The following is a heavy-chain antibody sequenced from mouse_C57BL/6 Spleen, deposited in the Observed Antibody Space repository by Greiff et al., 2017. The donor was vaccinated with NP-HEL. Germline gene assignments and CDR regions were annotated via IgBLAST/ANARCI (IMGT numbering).Heavy chain of an antibody. V-gene: IGHV1-81*01. Sequence: VQLQQSGAELARPGASVKLSCKASGYTFTSYGIRWVKQRTGQGLEWIGEIYPRSGNTYYNEKFKGKATLTADKSSSTAYMELRSLTSEDSAVYFWAREEGNEDSYWYFEVWGTGTTVTVSS. CDR1: GYTFTSYG. CDR2: IYPRSGNT. D-gene: IGHD2-1*01. CDR3: AREEGNEDSYWYFEV. J-gene: IGHJ1*03.